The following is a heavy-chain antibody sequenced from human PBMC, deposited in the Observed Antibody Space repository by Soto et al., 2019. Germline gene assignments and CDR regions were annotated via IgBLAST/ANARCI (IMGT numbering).Heavy chain of an antibody. D-gene: IGHD3-16*02. Sequence: GGSLRLSCAASGFTFSSYAMSWVRQAPGKGLEWVSAISGSGGSTYYADSVKGRFTISRDNSKNTLYLQMNSLRAEDTAVYYRAKYLGLITFGGVIADWGQGTLVTVSS. CDR1: GFTFSSYA. J-gene: IGHJ4*02. CDR2: ISGSGGST. CDR3: AKYLGLITFGGVIAD. V-gene: IGHV3-23*01.